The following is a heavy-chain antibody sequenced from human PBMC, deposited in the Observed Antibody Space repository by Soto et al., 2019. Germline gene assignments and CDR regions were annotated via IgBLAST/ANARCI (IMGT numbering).Heavy chain of an antibody. CDR2: KHYSGIT. Sequence: QVQLQESGPGLVKPSQTLSLTCIVSGGSISNDVYYWSWIRQHPGKGLEWIGYKHYSGITYLNPSLKSRVMISVDTAQNQFCLRLSSVTAAVTAVYYCAAYCFASGTYSYLFDHRCQGTLVTVSS. V-gene: IGHV4-31*03. CDR1: GGSISNDVYY. CDR3: AAYCFASGTYSYLFDH. D-gene: IGHD3-16*01. J-gene: IGHJ4*02.